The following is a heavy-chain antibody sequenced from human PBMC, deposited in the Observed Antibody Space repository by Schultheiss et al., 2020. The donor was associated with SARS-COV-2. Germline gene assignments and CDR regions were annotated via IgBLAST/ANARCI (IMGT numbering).Heavy chain of an antibody. CDR3: ARTRSGVGYDFWSGYFASSYYYYGMDV. J-gene: IGHJ6*02. Sequence: ASVKVSCKASGYTFTGYYMHWVRQAPGQGLEWMGYIHPKNGGTYYAQKFQGWVTMTRDTSISTAYMELSRLRSEDTAVYYCARTRSGVGYDFWSGYFASSYYYYGMDVWGQGTTVTVSS. D-gene: IGHD3-3*01. V-gene: IGHV1-2*04. CDR1: GYTFTGYY. CDR2: IHPKNGGT.